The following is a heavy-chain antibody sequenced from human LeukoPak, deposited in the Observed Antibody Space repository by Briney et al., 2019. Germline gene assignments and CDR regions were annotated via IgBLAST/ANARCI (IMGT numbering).Heavy chain of an antibody. CDR2: INPNGGNT. D-gene: IGHD3-10*01. J-gene: IGHJ4*02. Sequence: GASVKVSCKPSGYTFSSSHIHWVRQAPGQGLEWMGLINPNGGNTNFAQKFQGRVTITADESTSTAYMELSSLRSEDTAVYYCATATMVRDVHFDYWGQGTLVTVSS. CDR3: ATATMVRDVHFDY. V-gene: IGHV1-46*01. CDR1: GYTFSSSH.